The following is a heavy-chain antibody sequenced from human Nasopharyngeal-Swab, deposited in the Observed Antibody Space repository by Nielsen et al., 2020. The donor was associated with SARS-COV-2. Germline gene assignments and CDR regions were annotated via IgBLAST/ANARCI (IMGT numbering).Heavy chain of an antibody. J-gene: IGHJ6*02. Sequence: GSLKISCAASGFTFSSYARSWVRQAPGKGLEWVSAISCSGGSTYYADSVKGRFTISRDNSKNTLYLQMNSLRAEDTAVSYCAKDGGLTTFPYYYYYGMDVWGQGTTVTVSS. CDR3: AKDGGLTTFPYYYYYGMDV. V-gene: IGHV3-23*01. CDR1: GFTFSSYA. CDR2: ISCSGGST. D-gene: IGHD4/OR15-4a*01.